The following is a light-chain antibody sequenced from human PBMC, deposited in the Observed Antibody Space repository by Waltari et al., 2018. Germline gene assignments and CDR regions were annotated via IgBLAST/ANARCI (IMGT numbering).Light chain of an antibody. V-gene: IGKV3D-15*01. CDR3: QQYDHWPWT. Sequence: DIVMTQSPATLSLSPGESATSSCRASQSVRSTFAWFQQKPGQPPRLLIYGTSTRATGIPARFSGSGSGTEFSLTISSLQPEDFATYYCQQYDHWPWTFGQGTRVEAK. CDR2: GTS. CDR1: QSVRST. J-gene: IGKJ1*01.